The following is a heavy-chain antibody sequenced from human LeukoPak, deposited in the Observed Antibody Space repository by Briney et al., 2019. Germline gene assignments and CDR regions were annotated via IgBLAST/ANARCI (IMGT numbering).Heavy chain of an antibody. Sequence: GGSLRLSCAASGFTFSSYAMSWVRQAPGKGLEWVSAISGSGGSTYYADSVKGRFTISRDNSKNTLYLQMNSLRAEDTAVYYCASVQDYDFWSAPGRYWGQGTLVTVSS. CDR3: ASVQDYDFWSAPGRY. CDR2: ISGSGGST. CDR1: GFTFSSYA. D-gene: IGHD3-3*01. V-gene: IGHV3-23*01. J-gene: IGHJ4*02.